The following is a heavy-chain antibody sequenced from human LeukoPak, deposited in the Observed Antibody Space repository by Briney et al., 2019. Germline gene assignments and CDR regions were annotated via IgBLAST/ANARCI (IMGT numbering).Heavy chain of an antibody. CDR3: VREARGYHYTYFDY. D-gene: IGHD5-18*01. Sequence: PGGSLRLSCTASGLTLGGHDMHWVRQTTGDGLEWVAAVSAGHHAFYAGSVRGRFTVSREDAKNSLFLQMNSLRAGDTAIYYCVREARGYHYTYFDYWGQSSLVTVSS. V-gene: IGHV3-13*01. CDR2: VSAGHHA. CDR1: GLTLGGHD. J-gene: IGHJ4*02.